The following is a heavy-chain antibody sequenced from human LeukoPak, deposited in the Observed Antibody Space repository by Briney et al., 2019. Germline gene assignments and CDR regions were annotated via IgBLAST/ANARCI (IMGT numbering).Heavy chain of an antibody. J-gene: IGHJ4*02. Sequence: GGSLRLSCAASGFTFSSYWMNWVRQAPGKGLEWVSYISSSGSDIYYADSVKGRFTISRDNAENSLYLQMNSLRAEDTAVYYCARDLPTGTYRAYFDNWGQGTLVTVSS. CDR1: GFTFSSYW. D-gene: IGHD1-26*01. CDR3: ARDLPTGTYRAYFDN. V-gene: IGHV3-21*05. CDR2: ISSSGSDI.